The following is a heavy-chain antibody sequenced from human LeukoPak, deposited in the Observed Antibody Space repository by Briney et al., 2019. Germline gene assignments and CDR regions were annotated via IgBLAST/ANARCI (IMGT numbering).Heavy chain of an antibody. CDR3: STLRGTSDY. V-gene: IGHV1-69-2*01. J-gene: IGHJ4*02. D-gene: IGHD3-16*01. CDR1: GYSISDYY. Sequence: GASVKVSCKASGYSISDYYIHWVKQAPGKGLEWMGRIDPENRARVYAERFQGSLTITADTSGNTVYMTLSGLRAVDTAVYYCSTLRGTSDYWGQGTLVTVSS. CDR2: IDPENRAR.